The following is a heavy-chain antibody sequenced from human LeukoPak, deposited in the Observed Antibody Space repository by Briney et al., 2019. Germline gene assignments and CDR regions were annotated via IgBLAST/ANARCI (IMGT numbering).Heavy chain of an antibody. CDR1: GGSISSYY. Sequence: SETLSLTCTVSGGSISSYYWSWIRQPPGKGLEWIGYIYYSGSTYYNPSLKGRVTISVDTSKNQFSLKLSSVTAADTAVYYCAREPRDFWSGYYTGGYMDVWGKGTTVTVSS. J-gene: IGHJ6*03. D-gene: IGHD3-3*01. CDR2: IYYSGST. CDR3: AREPRDFWSGYYTGGYMDV. V-gene: IGHV4-59*12.